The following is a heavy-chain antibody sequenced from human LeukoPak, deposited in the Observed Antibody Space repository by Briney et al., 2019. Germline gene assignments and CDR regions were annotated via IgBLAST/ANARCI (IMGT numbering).Heavy chain of an antibody. CDR2: ISGSGTST. CDR1: GFTFNAFA. CDR3: AKDLGPNWFDP. V-gene: IGHV3-23*01. J-gene: IGHJ5*02. Sequence: PGGSLRLSCAASGFTFNAFAMSWVRQAPGKGLEWVSVISGSGTSTYYADSVKGRFTISRDNSKDTLFLQMSSLRAEDTALYYCAKDLGPNWFDPWGQGTLVTVSS.